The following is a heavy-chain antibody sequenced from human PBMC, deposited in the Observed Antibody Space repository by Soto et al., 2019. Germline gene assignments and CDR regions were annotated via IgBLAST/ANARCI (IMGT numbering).Heavy chain of an antibody. V-gene: IGHV4-59*01. CDR3: ARGTGSDFDI. CDR1: GGSISPYF. J-gene: IGHJ4*02. CDR2: IHYTGST. Sequence: TSETLSLTCTVSGGSISPYFWTWIRQPPGKGLEWMTYIHYTGSTNYNPSLKSRVTISVDTSKNQFSLNLKSVTAADTAVYYCARGTGSDFDIWGQGTQVTVS.